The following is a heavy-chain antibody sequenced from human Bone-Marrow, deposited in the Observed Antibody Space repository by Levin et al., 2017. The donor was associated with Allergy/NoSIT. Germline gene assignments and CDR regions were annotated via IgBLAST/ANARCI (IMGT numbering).Heavy chain of an antibody. Sequence: GESLKISCAASGFTFSSYSMNWVRQAPGKGLEWVSYISSSSSTIYYADSVKGRFTISRDNAKNSLYLQMNSLRDEDTAVYYCARDLRGGIAAAGLFDYWGQGTLVTVSS. J-gene: IGHJ4*02. V-gene: IGHV3-48*02. CDR3: ARDLRGGIAAAGLFDY. CDR2: ISSSSSTI. CDR1: GFTFSSYS. D-gene: IGHD6-13*01.